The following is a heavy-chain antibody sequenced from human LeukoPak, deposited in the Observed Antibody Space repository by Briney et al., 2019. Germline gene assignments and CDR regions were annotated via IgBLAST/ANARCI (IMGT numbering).Heavy chain of an antibody. CDR3: ARDSGDSLDY. D-gene: IGHD4-17*01. Sequence: ASVKVSCKASGYTFTDYGISWVRQAPGQGLEWMGWISAYNGNTSYAQKLQGRITMTTDTSTSTANMELRSLRSDDTALYYCARDSGDSLDYWGQGTLVTVSS. V-gene: IGHV1-18*01. CDR2: ISAYNGNT. J-gene: IGHJ4*02. CDR1: GYTFTDYG.